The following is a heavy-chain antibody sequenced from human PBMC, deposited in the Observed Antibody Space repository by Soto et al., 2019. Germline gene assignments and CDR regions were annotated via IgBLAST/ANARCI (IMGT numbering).Heavy chain of an antibody. D-gene: IGHD3-9*01. CDR3: TRARRRNYDILTRRDAFDI. CDR2: IYYSGST. Sequence: SATLSNTCTVSDGSISSYYWIWIRQPPGKGLEWIGYIYYSGSTNYNPSLKSRVTISVDTSKNQFSLKLSSVTAADTAVYYCTRARRRNYDILTRRDAFDIWGQGTMFTVSS. CDR1: DGSISSYY. V-gene: IGHV4-59*01. J-gene: IGHJ3*02.